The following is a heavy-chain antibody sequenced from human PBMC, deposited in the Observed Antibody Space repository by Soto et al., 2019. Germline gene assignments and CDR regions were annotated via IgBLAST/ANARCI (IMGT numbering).Heavy chain of an antibody. CDR2: ISATGGRT. V-gene: IGHV3-23*01. J-gene: IGHJ5*01. Sequence: EVQLLESGGGLVQPGGSLRLSCAASGFTFSSYSMSWVRQAPGKGLEWISDISATGGRTYYADSVKGRFTISRDNSKNSLYLQMNSLRGEDTAVYYCVKLYVYGNDSWGQGTLVTVSS. CDR3: VKLYVYGNDS. D-gene: IGHD2-8*01. CDR1: GFTFSSYS.